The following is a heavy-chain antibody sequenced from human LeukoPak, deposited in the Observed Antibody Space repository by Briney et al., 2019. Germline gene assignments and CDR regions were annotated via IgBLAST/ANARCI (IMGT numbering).Heavy chain of an antibody. CDR2: IIPIFGTA. Sequence: ASVKVSCKASGGTFSSYAISWVRQAPGQGLEWMGGIIPIFGTANYAQKFQGRVTITADESTSTAYMELSSLRSEDTAVYYRARSVRGVIITTRFDYWGQGTLVTVSS. D-gene: IGHD3-10*01. CDR1: GGTFSSYA. CDR3: ARSVRGVIITTRFDY. J-gene: IGHJ4*02. V-gene: IGHV1-69*13.